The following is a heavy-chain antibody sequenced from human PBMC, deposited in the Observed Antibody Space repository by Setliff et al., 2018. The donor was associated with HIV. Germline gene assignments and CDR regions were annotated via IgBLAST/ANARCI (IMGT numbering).Heavy chain of an antibody. D-gene: IGHD6-13*01. CDR1: GFTFDSYS. V-gene: IGHV3-48*01. Sequence: GGSLRLSCATSGFTFDSYSIIWVRQAPGKGLEWVSYISGLGGGTIYYADSVRGRFTISRDDAENSLYLQMNSLRAEDTAVYYCARSRAAGFDYWGQGTLVTVS. J-gene: IGHJ4*02. CDR3: ARSRAAGFDY. CDR2: ISGLGGGTI.